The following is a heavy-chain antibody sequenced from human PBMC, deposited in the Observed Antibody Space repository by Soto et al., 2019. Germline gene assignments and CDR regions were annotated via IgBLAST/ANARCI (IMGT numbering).Heavy chain of an antibody. V-gene: IGHV4-59*08. D-gene: IGHD4-4*01. J-gene: IGHJ4*02. CDR2: IYYSGST. CDR1: GGSISSYY. CDR3: ERLSKMYYFDY. Sequence: SETLSLTCTVSGGSISSYYWSWIRQPPGKGLEWIGYIYYSGSTNYNPSLKSRVTISVDTSKNQFSLKLNSMTAADTAVYYCERLSKMYYFDYWRQGTLVTVSS.